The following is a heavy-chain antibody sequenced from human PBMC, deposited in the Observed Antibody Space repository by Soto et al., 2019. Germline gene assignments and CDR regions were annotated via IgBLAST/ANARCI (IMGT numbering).Heavy chain of an antibody. Sequence: EVQLLESGGGLVQPGGSLRLSCAASGFTFSSYAMSWVRQAPGKGLEWVSAISGSGGSTYYADSVKGRFTISRDNSKNTLSMQMNSPRAEDTAVYYCAKLGYSSSGQSWGQGTLVTVSS. CDR2: ISGSGGST. D-gene: IGHD6-13*01. CDR1: GFTFSSYA. CDR3: AKLGYSSSGQS. J-gene: IGHJ5*02. V-gene: IGHV3-23*01.